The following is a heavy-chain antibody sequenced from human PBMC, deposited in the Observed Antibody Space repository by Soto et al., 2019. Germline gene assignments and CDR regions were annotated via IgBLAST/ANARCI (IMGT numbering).Heavy chain of an antibody. Sequence: NLALTCSASGEVGTSGENYWRWVRQPTGKGLEWLGYIYDSGVTSYTPALQSRVTLSLDRPNNHVSLKLRPVTSADTAVYFFVRYLAHGYIGNVWGHGTQVIGSS. CDR3: VRYLAHGYIGNV. J-gene: IGHJ4*01. CDR1: GEVGTSGENY. D-gene: IGHD3-22*01. V-gene: IGHV4-30-4*01. CDR2: IYDSGVT.